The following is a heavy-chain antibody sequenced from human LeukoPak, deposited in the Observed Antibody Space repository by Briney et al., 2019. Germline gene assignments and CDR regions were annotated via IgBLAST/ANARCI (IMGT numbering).Heavy chain of an antibody. CDR1: GFTFSSYG. V-gene: IGHV3-33*01. D-gene: IGHD4-17*01. J-gene: IGHJ4*02. CDR3: ARDYGDYSGKDY. Sequence: GGSLRLSCAASGFTFSSYGMHWVRQAPGKGLEWVAVTWYDGSNKYYGDSVKGRFTISRDNSKNTLYLQMNSLRAEDTAVYYCARDYGDYSGKDYSGQGTLVTVSS. CDR2: TWYDGSNK.